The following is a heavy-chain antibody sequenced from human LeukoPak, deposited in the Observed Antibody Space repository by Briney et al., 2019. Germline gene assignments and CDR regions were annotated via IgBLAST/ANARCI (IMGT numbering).Heavy chain of an antibody. CDR3: VAFSPYF. Sequence: PGGSLRLSCAASGFTVSSNYMSWVRQAPGKGLEWVSVIYSGGTTYYADSVMGRFTVSRDNSKNTLYLQMNSLRAEDTALYYCVAFSPYFWGQGTLVTVSS. D-gene: IGHD2-21*01. CDR1: GFTVSSNY. CDR2: IYSGGTT. V-gene: IGHV3-53*01. J-gene: IGHJ4*02.